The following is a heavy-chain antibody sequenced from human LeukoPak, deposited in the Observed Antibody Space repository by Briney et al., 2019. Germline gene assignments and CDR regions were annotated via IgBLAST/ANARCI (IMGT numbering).Heavy chain of an antibody. CDR1: GYDFTDYW. D-gene: IGHD3-16*01. V-gene: IGHV5-51*01. CDR3: ARHYHYAWFGY. CDR2: INPANSVI. Sequence: GEPLKISCKGFGYDFTDYWIAWVRQRPGKGLEGMGNINPANSVITHSPSFRGQVTISVDNSVSTAYLQLTSLQASDTAIYYCARHYHYAWFGYWGQGSPVTVSS. J-gene: IGHJ4*02.